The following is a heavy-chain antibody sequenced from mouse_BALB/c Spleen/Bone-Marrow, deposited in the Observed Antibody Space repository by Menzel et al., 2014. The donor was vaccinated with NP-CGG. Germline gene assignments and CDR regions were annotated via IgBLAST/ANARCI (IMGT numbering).Heavy chain of an antibody. CDR1: GFTFNANA. CDR2: ISRESNNYAT. CDR3: VGYPFAY. V-gene: IGHV10S3*01. Sequence: EVKLVESGGGLVQPKGSLRLSCAAPGFTFNANAMNWVRQAPGEGLEWVARISRESNNYATYYADSVKDRFTISRDDSQSMLYLQMNNLKTEDTAMYYCVGYPFAYWGQGTLVTVSA. D-gene: IGHD2-2*01. J-gene: IGHJ3*01.